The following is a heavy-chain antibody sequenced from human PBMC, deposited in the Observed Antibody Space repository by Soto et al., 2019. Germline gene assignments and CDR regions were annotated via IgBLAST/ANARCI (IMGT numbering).Heavy chain of an antibody. V-gene: IGHV1-46*01. D-gene: IGHD1-26*01. Sequence: QVQLVQSGAEVKKPGASVKVSCKASGYTFTSYYMHWVRQSPGQGLEWMGIINPSGGSTSYAQKFQGRVTMTRDTSTSTVYMELSSLRSEDTAVYYCARAVGAAGFDYWGQGTLVTVSS. CDR2: INPSGGST. CDR1: GYTFTSYY. CDR3: ARAVGAAGFDY. J-gene: IGHJ4*02.